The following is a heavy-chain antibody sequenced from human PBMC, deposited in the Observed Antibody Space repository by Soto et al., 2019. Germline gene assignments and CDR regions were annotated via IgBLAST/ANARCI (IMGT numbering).Heavy chain of an antibody. CDR3: ARGAADYGDAFDI. V-gene: IGHV4-31*03. J-gene: IGHJ3*02. CDR2: IYYSGNT. CDR1: GVSTSSGGSY. D-gene: IGHD4-17*01. Sequence: QVQLQESGPGLLKPSQTLSLTCTVSGVSTSSGGSYWTWIRQHPGKGLEWIGYIYYSGNTYYNPSLKSRVTISLDTSKNQFSLKLTSVTAADSAVYYCARGAADYGDAFDIWGQRTMVTVSS.